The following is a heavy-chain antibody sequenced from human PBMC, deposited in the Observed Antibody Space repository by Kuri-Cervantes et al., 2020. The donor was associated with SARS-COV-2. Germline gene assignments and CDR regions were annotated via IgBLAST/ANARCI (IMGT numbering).Heavy chain of an antibody. CDR2: ISSDGTNK. D-gene: IGHD2-21*01. CDR1: GFTFKNYD. CDR3: AKDRVGVQDF. V-gene: IGHV3-30-3*01. Sequence: GESLKISCAASGFTFKNYDMHWVRQAPGKGLEWVALISSDGTNKLQAGSVKGRFTISRDNSQNTLYLHMKSLRSEDTAMYYCAKDRVGVQDFWGQGTLVTVSS. J-gene: IGHJ4*02.